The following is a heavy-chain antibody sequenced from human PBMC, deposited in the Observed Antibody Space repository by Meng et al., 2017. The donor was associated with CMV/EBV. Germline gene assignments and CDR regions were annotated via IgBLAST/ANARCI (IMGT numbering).Heavy chain of an antibody. CDR2: IIPIFGTA. V-gene: IGHV1-69*05. CDR3: ARGKDCSSTSCYLKGYNWFDP. Sequence: YAISWVRQAPGQGLEWMGGIIPIFGTANYAQKFQGRVTITTDESTSTAYMELSSLRSEDTAVYYCARGKDCSSTSCYLKGYNWFDPWGQGTLVTVSS. D-gene: IGHD2-2*01. J-gene: IGHJ5*02. CDR1: YA.